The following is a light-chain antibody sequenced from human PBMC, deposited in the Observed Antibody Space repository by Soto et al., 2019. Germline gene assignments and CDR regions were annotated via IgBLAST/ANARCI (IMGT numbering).Light chain of an antibody. J-gene: IGKJ3*01. Sequence: DIQMTQSPSSLSASVGDRVTITCRASQSISSYLNWYQQKPGKAPKLLIYAASNLQSGVPSRFSGSGSGTDFTLTISRLEPEDFAVYYCQQYGSSRFTFGPGTKVDIK. V-gene: IGKV1-39*01. CDR1: QSISSY. CDR3: QQYGSSRFT. CDR2: AAS.